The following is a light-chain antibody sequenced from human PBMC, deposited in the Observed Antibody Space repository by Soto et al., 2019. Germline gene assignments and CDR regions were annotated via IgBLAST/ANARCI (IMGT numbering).Light chain of an antibody. CDR3: QQYNGDSRG. V-gene: IGKV1-5*01. Sequence: DIQMTQSPSTLSASVGDRDTITCRASQNINIWLAWYQQKPGKAPKLLIYNAAYLESGVPSRFSGSGSGTEFTLTISSLQPDDFAIYYCQQYNGDSRGFGQGTKVELK. CDR1: QNINIW. CDR2: NAA. J-gene: IGKJ1*01.